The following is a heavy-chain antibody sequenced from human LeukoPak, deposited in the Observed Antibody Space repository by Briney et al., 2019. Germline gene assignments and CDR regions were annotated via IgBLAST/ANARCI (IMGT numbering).Heavy chain of an antibody. CDR1: GFTFSSYS. Sequence: PGGSLRLSCAASGFTFSSYSMNWVRQAPGKGLEWVSYISSSSSTIYYADSVKGRFTISRDNAKNSLYLQMNSLRAEDTAVYYYARAYQDYYYYMDVWGKGTTVTVSS. CDR2: ISSSSSTI. J-gene: IGHJ6*03. V-gene: IGHV3-48*04. CDR3: ARAYQDYYYYMDV.